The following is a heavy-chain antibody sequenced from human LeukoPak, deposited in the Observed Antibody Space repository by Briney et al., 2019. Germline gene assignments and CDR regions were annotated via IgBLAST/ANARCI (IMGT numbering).Heavy chain of an antibody. CDR2: INPSGGST. D-gene: IGHD3-9*01. V-gene: IGHV1-46*01. J-gene: IGHJ4*02. CDR3: ARSLYDILTGYYPGFDY. CDR1: GYTFTSYY. Sequence: ASVKVSCKASGYTFTSYYMHWVRQAPGQGLECMGIINPSGGSTSYAQKFQGRVTMTRDTSTSTVYMELSSLRSEDTAVYYCARSLYDILTGYYPGFDYWGQGTLVTVSS.